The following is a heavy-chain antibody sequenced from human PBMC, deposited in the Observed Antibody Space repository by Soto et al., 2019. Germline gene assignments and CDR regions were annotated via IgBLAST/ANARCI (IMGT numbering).Heavy chain of an antibody. D-gene: IGHD6-19*01. Sequence: GSLRLSCAASGFTVSSNYMSWVRQAPGKGLEWVSVIYSGGSTYYADSVKGRFTISRDNSKNTLYLQMNSLRAEDTALYYCAKKTGLASNLWFPFDDLGQGTRVTVSS. CDR3: AKKTGLASNLWFPFDD. V-gene: IGHV3-66*01. CDR2: IYSGGST. J-gene: IGHJ5*02. CDR1: GFTVSSNY.